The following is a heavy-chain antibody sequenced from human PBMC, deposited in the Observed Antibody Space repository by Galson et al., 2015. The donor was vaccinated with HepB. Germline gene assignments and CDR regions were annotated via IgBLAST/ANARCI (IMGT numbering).Heavy chain of an antibody. J-gene: IGHJ4*02. CDR1: GYTFTSYG. V-gene: IGHV1-18*04. CDR3: ARDLGEAYYYDSSGYFGFH. D-gene: IGHD3-22*01. Sequence: SVKVSCKASGYTFTSYGISWVRQAPGQGLEWMGWISAYNGNTNYAQKLQGRVTMTTDTSTSTAYMELRSLRSDDTAVYYCARDLGEAYYYDSSGYFGFHWGQGSLVTVSS. CDR2: ISAYNGNT.